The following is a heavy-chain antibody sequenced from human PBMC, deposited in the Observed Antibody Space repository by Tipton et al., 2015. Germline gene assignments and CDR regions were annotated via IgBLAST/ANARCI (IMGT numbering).Heavy chain of an antibody. D-gene: IGHD4-17*01. CDR1: GFTFSAYT. Sequence: SLRLSCAASGFTFSAYTMHWVRQAPGKGLEWLSYISGSGSTIYYADSVKGRFTISRDNAKNSLYLQMNSLRDEDTAVYYCARDDYGAVDYWGQGTLVTVSS. CDR3: ARDDYGAVDY. CDR2: ISGSGSTI. V-gene: IGHV3-48*02. J-gene: IGHJ4*02.